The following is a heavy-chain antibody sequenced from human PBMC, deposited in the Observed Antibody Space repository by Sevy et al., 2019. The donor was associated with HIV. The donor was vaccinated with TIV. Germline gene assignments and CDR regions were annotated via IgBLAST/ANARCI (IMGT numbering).Heavy chain of an antibody. CDR1: GFTFSVYW. CDR2: MKEEGSDK. CDR3: ATGPPDGSYDYFDY. V-gene: IGHV3-7*01. Sequence: GGSLRLSCAASGFTFSVYWMSWVRQAPGKGLEWVATMKEEGSDKDYVDSVKGRFTISRDNAKNSLYLQMNSLRADDTALYYCATGPPDGSYDYFDYWGQGTLVTVSS. D-gene: IGHD1-26*01. J-gene: IGHJ4*02.